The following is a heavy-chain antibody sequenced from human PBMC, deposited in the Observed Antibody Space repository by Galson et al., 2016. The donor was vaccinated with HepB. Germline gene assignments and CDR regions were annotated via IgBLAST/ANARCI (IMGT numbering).Heavy chain of an antibody. CDR2: FDPEDDET. V-gene: IGHV1-24*01. CDR3: ATPGSSDYYEPGWDY. D-gene: IGHD3-22*01. CDR1: GYTLTELS. J-gene: IGHJ4*02. Sequence: SVKVSCKVSGYTLTELSMHWVRQAPGKGLEWMGGFDPEDDETLYAQKLQGRVTMTEDTSADTAYMDLSSLRSEDTAVYYCATPGSSDYYEPGWDYWGQGTLVTVSS.